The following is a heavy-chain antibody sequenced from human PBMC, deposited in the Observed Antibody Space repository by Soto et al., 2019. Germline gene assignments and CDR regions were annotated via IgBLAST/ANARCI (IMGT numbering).Heavy chain of an antibody. CDR3: ARGLISGSHYAGGWYYFDS. CDR1: GGSFSDYI. CDR2: INHSGSA. Sequence: QVQLQQSGAGLLKPSETLSLTCDVYGGSFSDYIWTWIRQTPGKGLQWIGQINHSGSANYNPSLKSRVTISVHTSSSQFSLELSSVTAAATAVYYCARGLISGSHYAGGWYYFDSWGQGTQVTVSS. V-gene: IGHV4-34*01. J-gene: IGHJ4*02. D-gene: IGHD1-26*01.